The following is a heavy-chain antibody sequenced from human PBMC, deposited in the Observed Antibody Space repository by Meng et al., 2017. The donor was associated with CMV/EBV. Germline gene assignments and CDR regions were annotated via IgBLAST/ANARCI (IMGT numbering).Heavy chain of an antibody. D-gene: IGHD2-2*01. CDR3: ARVGAYCSSTSCYLSNWFDP. V-gene: IGHV1-69*05. Sequence: SYASNCVRRTPGQRLKWMGGIIPIYGTANTDQKLQGRGTITTAESTSTAYMALSSLRSEDTAVYYCARVGAYCSSTSCYLSNWFDPWGQGTLVTVSS. J-gene: IGHJ5*02. CDR1: SYA. CDR2: IIPIYGTA.